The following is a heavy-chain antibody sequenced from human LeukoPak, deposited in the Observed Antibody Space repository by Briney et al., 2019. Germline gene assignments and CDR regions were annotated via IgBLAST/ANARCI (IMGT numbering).Heavy chain of an antibody. CDR3: ARDLDSGSYFDY. Sequence: GGSLRLSCAASAFTFSTYAMSWVRQAPGKGLEWVSAISGSGGSTYYADSVKGRFTISRDNAKNSLYLQMNSLRAEDTAVYYCARDLDSGSYFDYWGQGTLVTVSS. CDR1: AFTFSTYA. J-gene: IGHJ4*02. CDR2: ISGSGGST. V-gene: IGHV3-23*01. D-gene: IGHD1-26*01.